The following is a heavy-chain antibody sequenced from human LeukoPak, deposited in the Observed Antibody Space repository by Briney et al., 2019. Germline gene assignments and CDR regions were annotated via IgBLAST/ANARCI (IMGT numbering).Heavy chain of an antibody. CDR3: RRDPFRSGSYVPYYYYYGIDV. CDR2: IYYSGNT. J-gene: IGHJ6*02. D-gene: IGHD3-10*01. CDR1: GGSITSGDYY. Sequence: PSQTLSLTCSVSGGSITSGDYYWSWIRQPPGKGLEWIGNIYYSGNTYYNPSLKSRLTISVDTSKSQFSLKLSSVTGADTAVYYCRRDPFRSGSYVPYYYYYGIDVWGQGTTVTVSS. V-gene: IGHV4-30-4*01.